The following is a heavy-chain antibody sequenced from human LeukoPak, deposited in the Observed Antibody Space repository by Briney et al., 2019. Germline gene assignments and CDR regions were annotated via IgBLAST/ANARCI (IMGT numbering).Heavy chain of an antibody. D-gene: IGHD3-22*01. J-gene: IGHJ4*02. V-gene: IGHV6-1*01. CDR3: ARDLYYYDSSGYPHDY. CDR2: TYYRSKWYN. CDR1: GDIVSSNSAA. Sequence: PSQTLSLTCAISGDIVSSNSAAWHWIRQSPSRGLEWLGRTYYRSKWYNDYAVSVKSRITINPDTSKNQFSLQLNSVTPEDTAVYYCARDLYYYDSSGYPHDYWGQGTLVTVSS.